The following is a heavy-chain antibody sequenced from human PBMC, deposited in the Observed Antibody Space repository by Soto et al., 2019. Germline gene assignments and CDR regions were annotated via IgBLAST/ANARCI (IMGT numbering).Heavy chain of an antibody. CDR1: GFTFSSYG. CDR2: IWYDGSNK. J-gene: IGHJ4*02. Sequence: GSLRLSCAASGFTFSSYGMHWVRQAPGKGLEWVAVIWYDGSNKYYADSVKGRFTISRDNSKNTLYLQMNSLRAEDTAVYYCARDLSGSYYEDYFDYWGQGTLVTVSS. CDR3: ARDLSGSYYEDYFDY. V-gene: IGHV3-33*01. D-gene: IGHD1-26*01.